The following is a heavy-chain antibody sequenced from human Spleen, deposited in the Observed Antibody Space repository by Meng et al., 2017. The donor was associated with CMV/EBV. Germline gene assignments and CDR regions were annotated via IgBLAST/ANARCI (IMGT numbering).Heavy chain of an antibody. CDR3: ARVGLSGDTLFDY. CDR1: GYTFTGYY. D-gene: IGHD5-18*01. V-gene: IGHV1-2*02. CDR2: MNPNSGGT. J-gene: IGHJ4*02. Sequence: ASVKVSCKTSGYTFTGYYMHWVRQAPGQGLEWMGWMNPNSGGTNYAQKFQGRVTMTRDTSISTAYMELSSLRSDDTAVYYCARVGLSGDTLFDYWGQGTPVTVSS.